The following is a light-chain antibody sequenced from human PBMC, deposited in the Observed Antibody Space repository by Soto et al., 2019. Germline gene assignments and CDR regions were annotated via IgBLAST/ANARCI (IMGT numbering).Light chain of an antibody. CDR3: QKYNSVPLT. V-gene: IGKV1-27*01. J-gene: IGKJ4*01. Sequence: DIQMTQSPSSLSASVGDRVTITCRASQGISSYLAWYQQKPGKVPKLLIYYASTLPSGVPSRFSGSGSGTDFTLTISSLQAEDVATYYCQKYNSVPLTFGRGTKVEIK. CDR2: YAS. CDR1: QGISSY.